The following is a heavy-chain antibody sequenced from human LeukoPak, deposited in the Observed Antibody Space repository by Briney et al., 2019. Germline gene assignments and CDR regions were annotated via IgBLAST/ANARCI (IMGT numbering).Heavy chain of an antibody. CDR2: INHSGST. Sequence: PSETLSLTCAVYGGSFSGYYWSWIRQPPGKGLEWIGEINHSGSTNYNPSLKSRVTISVDTSKKQFSLKLSSVTAADTAVYYCARGGIVVVAAMSWFDPWGQGTLVTVSS. CDR1: GGSFSGYY. V-gene: IGHV4-34*01. CDR3: ARGGIVVVAAMSWFDP. D-gene: IGHD2-15*01. J-gene: IGHJ5*02.